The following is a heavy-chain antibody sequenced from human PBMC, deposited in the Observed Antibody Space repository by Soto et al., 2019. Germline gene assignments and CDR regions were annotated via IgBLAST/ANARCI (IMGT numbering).Heavy chain of an antibody. CDR2: IIPILGIA. V-gene: IGHV1-69*02. CDR1: GGTFSSYT. Sequence: GASVKVSCKASGGTFSSYTISWVRQAPGQGLEWMGRIIPILGIANYAQKFQGRVTITADKSTSTAYMELSSLRSEDTAVYYCARSLPYSSGWYGWFDPWGQGTLVTVSS. J-gene: IGHJ5*02. CDR3: ARSLPYSSGWYGWFDP. D-gene: IGHD6-19*01.